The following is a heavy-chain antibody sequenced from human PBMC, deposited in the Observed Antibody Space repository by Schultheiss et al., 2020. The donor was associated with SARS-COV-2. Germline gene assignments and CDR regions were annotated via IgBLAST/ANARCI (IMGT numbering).Heavy chain of an antibody. CDR1: GFTFSSYS. CDR2: ISSSSSYI. D-gene: IGHD3-3*01. V-gene: IGHV3-21*01. Sequence: GESLKISCAASGFTFSSYSMKWVRQAPGKGLEWVSSISSSSSYIYYADSVKGRFTTSRDNAKNSLYLQMNSLRAEDTAVYYCARDHSYYDFWSGYHYYYYYGMDVWVQGTTVTVSS. CDR3: ARDHSYYDFWSGYHYYYYYGMDV. J-gene: IGHJ6*02.